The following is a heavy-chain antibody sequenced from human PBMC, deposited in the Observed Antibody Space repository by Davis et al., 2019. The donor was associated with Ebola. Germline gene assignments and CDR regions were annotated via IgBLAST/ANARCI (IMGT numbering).Heavy chain of an antibody. J-gene: IGHJ6*02. V-gene: IGHV1-2*04. CDR2: INPNSGGT. D-gene: IGHD3-22*01. Sequence: ASVQVSCKASGYTFTGHYMHWVRQAPGQGLEWMGWINPNSGGTNYAQKFQGWVTMTRDTSISTAYMELSRLRSDDTAVYYCARDAYYDSSGYSWYYGMDVWGQGTTVTVSS. CDR1: GYTFTGHY. CDR3: ARDAYYDSSGYSWYYGMDV.